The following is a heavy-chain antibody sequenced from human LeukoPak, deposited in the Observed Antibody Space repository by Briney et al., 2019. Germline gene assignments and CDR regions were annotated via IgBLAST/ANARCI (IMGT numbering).Heavy chain of an antibody. V-gene: IGHV3-30-3*01. D-gene: IGHD6-6*01. CDR2: ISYDGSDK. J-gene: IGHJ4*02. CDR1: GFSFSNYA. CDR3: ARDDSAWGEYTFSSPLVY. Sequence: GGSLRLSCVASGFSFSNYAMNWVRHAPGKGLEWVAIISYDGSDKYYADSVKGRFTISRDTSKNTLYLQMNSLRAEDTAVYYCARDDSAWGEYTFSSPLVYWGQGTLVTVSS.